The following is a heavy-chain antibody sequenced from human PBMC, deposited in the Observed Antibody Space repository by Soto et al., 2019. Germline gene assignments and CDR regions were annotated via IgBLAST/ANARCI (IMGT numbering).Heavy chain of an antibody. CDR1: GGSISSYY. Sequence: QVQLQESGPGLVKPSETLSLTCTVSGGSISSYYWSWIRQPPGKGLEWIGYIYYSGSTNYNPSLTSRVNISLATSKNQFSLERSSVTAADTAVYYCARAVAGPVAYYFDYWGQGTLVTVSS. D-gene: IGHD6-19*01. CDR3: ARAVAGPVAYYFDY. V-gene: IGHV4-59*01. J-gene: IGHJ4*02. CDR2: IYYSGST.